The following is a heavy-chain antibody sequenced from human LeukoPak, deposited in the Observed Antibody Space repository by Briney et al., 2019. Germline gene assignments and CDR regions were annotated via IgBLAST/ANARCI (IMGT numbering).Heavy chain of an antibody. D-gene: IGHD5-18*01. CDR2: ISSSSSYI. V-gene: IGHV3-21*01. Sequence: PGGSLRLSCAASGFTFSSYEMNWVRQAPGKGLEWVSSISSSSSYIYYADSVKGRFTISRDNAKNSLYLQMNSLRAEDTAVYYCASRGYSYPFDYWGQGTLVTVSS. CDR3: ASRGYSYPFDY. J-gene: IGHJ4*02. CDR1: GFTFSSYE.